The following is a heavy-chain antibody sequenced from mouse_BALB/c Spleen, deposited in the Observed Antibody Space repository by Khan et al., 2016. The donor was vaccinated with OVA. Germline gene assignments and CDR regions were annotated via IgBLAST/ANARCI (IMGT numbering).Heavy chain of an antibody. Sequence: VQLQQSGAELVKPGASVKLSCTASGFNIKDTYIHWVKQRPEQGLEWIGRIDPAHGDTKCAPKFQGQATIRSDTSSNTDYMQHSSLTSEDTAVYYCGSFVSQLYGSGCFAYWGQGTLVTVSA. CDR2: IDPAHGDT. D-gene: IGHD1-1*01. J-gene: IGHJ3*01. CDR1: GFNIKDTY. CDR3: GSFVSQLYGSGCFAY. V-gene: IGHV14-3*02.